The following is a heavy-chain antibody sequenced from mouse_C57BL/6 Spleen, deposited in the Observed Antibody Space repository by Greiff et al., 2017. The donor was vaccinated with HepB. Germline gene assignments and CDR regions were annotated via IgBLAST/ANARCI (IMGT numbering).Heavy chain of an antibody. V-gene: IGHV5-17*01. CDR1: GFTFSDYG. D-gene: IGHD2-4*01. CDR2: ISSGSSTI. CDR3: AKQIYYDYEGWYFDV. Sequence: EVMLVESGGGLVKPGGSLKLSCAASGFTFSDYGMHWVRQAPEKGLEWVAYISSGSSTIYYADTVKGRFTITRDKAKNTLFLQMTSLRSEDTAMYYCAKQIYYDYEGWYFDVWGTGTTVTVAS. J-gene: IGHJ1*03.